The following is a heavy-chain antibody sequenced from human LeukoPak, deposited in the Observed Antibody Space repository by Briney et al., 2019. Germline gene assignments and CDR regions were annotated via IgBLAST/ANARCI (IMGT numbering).Heavy chain of an antibody. D-gene: IGHD3-3*01. Sequence: GGSLRLSCATSGFTFSNYAMSWVRQAPGKGLEWVSALSDSGVTTYCADSVKGRFTISRDNSKNTLFLQMNSLRVEDTALYFCAKARGSGNSIYFDHWGQGTLVTVSS. J-gene: IGHJ4*02. CDR1: GFTFSNYA. CDR3: AKARGSGNSIYFDH. V-gene: IGHV3-23*01. CDR2: LSDSGVTT.